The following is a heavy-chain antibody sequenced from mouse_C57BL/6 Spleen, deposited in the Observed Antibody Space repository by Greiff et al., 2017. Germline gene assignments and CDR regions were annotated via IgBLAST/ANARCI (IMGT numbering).Heavy chain of an antibody. Sequence: VQLQQSGPGLVLPSQSLPITCTVSGFSLTSYGVHWVRQSPGKGLEWLGVIWSGGSTDYNAAFISRLSISKDNSKSQVFFKMNSLRADDTAIYYCASPRDGCYLMDYRGQGTSATVSS. CDR2: IWSGGST. D-gene: IGHD2-3*01. CDR1: GFSLTSYG. J-gene: IGHJ4*01. V-gene: IGHV2-2*01. CDR3: ASPRDGCYLMDY.